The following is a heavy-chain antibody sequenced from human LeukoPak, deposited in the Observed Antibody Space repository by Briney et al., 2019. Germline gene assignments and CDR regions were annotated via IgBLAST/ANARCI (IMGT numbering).Heavy chain of an antibody. CDR2: MNPNSGNT. V-gene: IGHV1-8*02. J-gene: IGHJ4*02. CDR3: ARGTKLWSVAVDY. Sequence: ASVKVSRKASGYTFTSYGINWVRQAPGQGLEWMGWMNPNSGNTGYAQKFQGRVTMTRNTSISTAYMELSSLRSEDTAVYYCARGTKLWSVAVDYWGQGTQVTVSS. CDR1: GYTFTSYG. D-gene: IGHD2-21*01.